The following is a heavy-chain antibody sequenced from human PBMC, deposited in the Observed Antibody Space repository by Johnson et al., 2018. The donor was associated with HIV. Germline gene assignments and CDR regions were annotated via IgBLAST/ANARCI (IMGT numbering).Heavy chain of an antibody. Sequence: QVQLVESGGGVVRPGRSLRLSCAASGFTFSSYAMHWVRQAPGKGLEWVAVISYDGSNKYYADSVKGRFTISRANSKNTLYLQINSLRAEDTAVYYCAKDGGARGSSWYEGVFDIWGQGTMVTVSS. CDR1: GFTFSSYA. CDR2: ISYDGSNK. CDR3: AKDGGARGSSWYEGVFDI. D-gene: IGHD6-13*01. J-gene: IGHJ3*02. V-gene: IGHV3-30*04.